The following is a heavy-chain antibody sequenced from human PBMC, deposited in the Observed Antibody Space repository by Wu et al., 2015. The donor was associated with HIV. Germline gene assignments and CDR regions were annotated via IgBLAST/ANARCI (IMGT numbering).Heavy chain of an antibody. CDR2: ISVYNGNT. CDR3: ARDYYDSSGYYPLIY. CDR1: GYTFTNYG. D-gene: IGHD3-22*01. J-gene: IGHJ4*02. Sequence: QVQLVQSETEVKKPGASVKVSCKASGYTFTNYGISWVRQAPGQGLEWMGWISVYNGNTNYAQKLQGRVTMTTDTSTSTAYMEVGSLRSDDTAVYYCARDYYDSSGYYPLIYWGQGTLVTVSS. V-gene: IGHV1-18*01.